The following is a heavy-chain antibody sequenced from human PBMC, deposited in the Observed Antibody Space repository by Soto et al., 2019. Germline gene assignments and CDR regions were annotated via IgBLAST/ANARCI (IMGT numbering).Heavy chain of an antibody. CDR1: GGTFSSYA. CDR3: ARTTVTTGSPVGNYGMDV. CDR2: IIPIFGTA. D-gene: IGHD4-17*01. J-gene: IGHJ6*02. V-gene: IGHV1-69*13. Sequence: SVKISCKASGGTFSSYAISWVRQAPGQGLEWMGGIIPIFGTANYAHKFQGRVTITADESTSTAYLQWSSLKASDTAMYYCARTTVTTGSPVGNYGMDVWGQGTTVTVS.